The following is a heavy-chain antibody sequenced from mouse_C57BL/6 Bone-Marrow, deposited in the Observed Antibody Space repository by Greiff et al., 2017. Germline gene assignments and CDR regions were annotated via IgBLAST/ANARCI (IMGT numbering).Heavy chain of an antibody. Sequence: QVQLQQSGPELVKPGASVKISCKASGYAFSSSWMNWVKQRPGKGLEWIGRIYPGDGDTNYNGKFKGKATLTADKSSSTAYMQLRSLTSEDSAVYFCARGGWLLTWFAYWGQGTLVTVSA. D-gene: IGHD2-3*01. CDR1: GYAFSSSW. CDR3: ARGGWLLTWFAY. CDR2: IYPGDGDT. V-gene: IGHV1-82*01. J-gene: IGHJ3*01.